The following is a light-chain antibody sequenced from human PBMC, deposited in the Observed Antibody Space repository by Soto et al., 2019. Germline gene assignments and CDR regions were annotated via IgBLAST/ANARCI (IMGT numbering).Light chain of an antibody. CDR2: DVS. V-gene: IGKV3-15*01. CDR3: QQYNNWLVT. CDR1: QDIGTK. J-gene: IGKJ1*01. Sequence: IVMTQSPAILSVSPGETGTLSCRASQDIGTKLAWYQQKPGQAPRLLMYDVSTRASAAPARFSGSGSGTEFTLTISSLQSEDFAVYYCQQYNNWLVTFGQGTKVDIK.